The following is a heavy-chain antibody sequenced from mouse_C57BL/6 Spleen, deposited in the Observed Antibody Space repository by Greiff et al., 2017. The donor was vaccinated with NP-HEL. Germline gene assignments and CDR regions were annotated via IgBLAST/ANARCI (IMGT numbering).Heavy chain of an antibody. CDR2: IYPGDGDT. V-gene: IGHV1-80*01. CDR3: ARPSSGYLDY. CDR1: GYAFSSYW. Sequence: VQLVESGAELVKPGASVKISCKASGYAFSSYWMNWVKQRPGKGLEWIGQIYPGDGDTNYNGKFKGKATLTADKSSSTAYMQLSSLTSEDSAVYFCARPSSGYLDYWGQGTTLTVSS. J-gene: IGHJ2*01. D-gene: IGHD3-2*02.